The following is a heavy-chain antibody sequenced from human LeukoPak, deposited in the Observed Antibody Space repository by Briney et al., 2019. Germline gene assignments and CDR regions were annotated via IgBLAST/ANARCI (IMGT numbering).Heavy chain of an antibody. CDR2: IYSGGST. V-gene: IGHV3-66*01. Sequence: GGSLRLSCAASGFTVSSNCMSWVRQAPGQGLEWVSLIYSGGSTYYADSVKGRFTISRDNSKNTLYLQMNSLRAEDTAVYYCARAHYGSGTYYYAFDIWGQGTMVTVSS. CDR1: GFTVSSNC. CDR3: ARAHYGSGTYYYAFDI. D-gene: IGHD3-10*01. J-gene: IGHJ3*02.